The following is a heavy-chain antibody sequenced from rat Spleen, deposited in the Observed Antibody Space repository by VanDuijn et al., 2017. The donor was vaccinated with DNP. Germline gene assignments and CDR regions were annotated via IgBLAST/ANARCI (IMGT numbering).Heavy chain of an antibody. CDR1: GFTFSDYY. CDR2: ISYDGGST. Sequence: EVQLVESGGGLVQPGRSLKLSCAASGFTFSDYYMAWVRQAPTKGLEWVAYISYDGGSTYYGDSVKGRFTVSRDNARSTLYLQMNSLRSEDTATYYFTELPSYYEAWFAYWGHGALVTVSS. D-gene: IGHD1-1*01. J-gene: IGHJ3*01. CDR3: TELPSYYEAWFAY. V-gene: IGHV5-20*01.